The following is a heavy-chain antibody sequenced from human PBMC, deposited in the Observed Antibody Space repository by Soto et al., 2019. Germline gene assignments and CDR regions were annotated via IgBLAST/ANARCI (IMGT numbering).Heavy chain of an antibody. CDR2: ISSSSRRT. Sequence: GGSLRLSCETSGFTFGNYGMGWVRQAPGKWLYWVSGISSSSRRTYYAYSVRGRFTISRDNSKNTLYLQMDTLRADDTAVYYFAKVAQSGVVIEYFKSWGHASLVNVSS. J-gene: IGHJ5*01. CDR3: AKVAQSGVVIEYFKS. CDR1: GFTFGNYG. V-gene: IGHV3-23*01. D-gene: IGHD3-3*01.